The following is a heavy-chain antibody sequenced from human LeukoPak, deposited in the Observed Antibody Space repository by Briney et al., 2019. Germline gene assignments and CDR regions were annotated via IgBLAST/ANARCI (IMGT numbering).Heavy chain of an antibody. Sequence: SVKVSCKASGYTFASYGISWVRQAPGQGLEWMGGIIPIFGTANYAQKFQGRVTITADESTSTAYIELSSLRSEDTAVYYCARDTAEGISSIAAAGTFGFDYWGQGTLVTVSS. CDR2: IIPIFGTA. CDR1: GYTFASYG. J-gene: IGHJ4*02. D-gene: IGHD6-13*01. CDR3: ARDTAEGISSIAAAGTFGFDY. V-gene: IGHV1-69*13.